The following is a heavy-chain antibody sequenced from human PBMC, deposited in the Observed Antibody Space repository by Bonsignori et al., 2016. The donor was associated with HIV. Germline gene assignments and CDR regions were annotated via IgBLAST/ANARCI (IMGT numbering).Heavy chain of an antibody. Sequence: WIRQPPGKGLVWVSRTNAEGTIISYEDSVKGRFTISRDNAKSTLYLQMNSLRVEDTGVYYCVRGGIDWGGYWGQGTLVTVSS. V-gene: IGHV3-74*01. D-gene: IGHD3-16*01. CDR3: VRGGIDWGGY. CDR2: TNAEGTII. J-gene: IGHJ4*02.